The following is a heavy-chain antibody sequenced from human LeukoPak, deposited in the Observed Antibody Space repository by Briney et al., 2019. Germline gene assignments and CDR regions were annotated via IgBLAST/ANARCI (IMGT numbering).Heavy chain of an antibody. J-gene: IGHJ4*02. CDR3: ARGGGYCSSTSCYVRGDFDY. Sequence: ASVKVSCKASGGTFSSYAISWVRQAPGQGLEWMGWISAYNGNTNYAQKLQGRVTMTTDTSTSTAYMELRSLRSDDTAVYYCARGGGYCSSTSCYVRGDFDYWGQGTLVTVSS. CDR2: ISAYNGNT. V-gene: IGHV1-18*01. CDR1: GGTFSSYA. D-gene: IGHD2-2*01.